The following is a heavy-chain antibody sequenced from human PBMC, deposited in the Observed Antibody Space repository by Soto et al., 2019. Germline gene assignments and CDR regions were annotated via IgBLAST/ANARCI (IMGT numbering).Heavy chain of an antibody. D-gene: IGHD2-21*02. CDR3: ARYRIYTVVTNYYYYYGMDV. Sequence: GSLRLSCAASGFTFSSYWMHWVRQAPGKGLVWVSRINSDGSSTSYADSVKGRFTISRDNAKNTLYLQMNSLRAEDTAVYYCARYRIYTVVTNYYYYYGMDVWGQGTTVTVSS. CDR1: GFTFSSYW. V-gene: IGHV3-74*01. J-gene: IGHJ6*02. CDR2: INSDGSST.